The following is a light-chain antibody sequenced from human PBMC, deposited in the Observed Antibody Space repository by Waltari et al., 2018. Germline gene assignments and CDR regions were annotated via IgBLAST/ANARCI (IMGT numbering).Light chain of an antibody. Sequence: EIMLTQSPGTLSLSPGERATLSCRDTQSISRFLAWYQQKPGQAPWPLIYDASTGATGIPDRFSGSGSGTDFSLTISRLDPEDIAVYYCQKYGSLPATFGQGTKVEIK. CDR3: QKYGSLPAT. V-gene: IGKV3-20*01. CDR1: QSISRF. CDR2: DAS. J-gene: IGKJ1*01.